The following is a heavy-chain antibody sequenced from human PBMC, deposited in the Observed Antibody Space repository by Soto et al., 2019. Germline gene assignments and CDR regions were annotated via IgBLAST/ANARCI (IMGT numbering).Heavy chain of an antibody. D-gene: IGHD6-13*01. CDR2: VSYSGST. CDR3: AKDQAPGYSSSWYGDYYYGMDV. V-gene: IGHV4-61*01. J-gene: IGHJ6*02. CDR1: GVSISSVSLSPNY. Sequence: SETLSLTCTVSGVSISSVSLSPNYWGWVRQPPGKGLEYIGSVSYSGSTNYNPSLKSRVSISVDTSENQFSLKLTSVTTADTAVYYCAKDQAPGYSSSWYGDYYYGMDVWGQGTTVTVSS.